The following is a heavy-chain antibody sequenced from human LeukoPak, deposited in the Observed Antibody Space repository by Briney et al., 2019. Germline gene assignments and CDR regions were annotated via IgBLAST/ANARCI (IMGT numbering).Heavy chain of an antibody. CDR3: ARGNTWLTSV. D-gene: IGHD3-22*01. Sequence: SETLSLTCTVSGGSISSYYWSWIRQPPGKGLEWIGNIYNDGSTNYNPSLKSRVTISVDTSKNQYSLKLTSVTATDTAFYFCARGNTWLTSVWGQGILVIVSS. J-gene: IGHJ4*02. CDR1: GGSISSYY. V-gene: IGHV4-59*08. CDR2: IYNDGST.